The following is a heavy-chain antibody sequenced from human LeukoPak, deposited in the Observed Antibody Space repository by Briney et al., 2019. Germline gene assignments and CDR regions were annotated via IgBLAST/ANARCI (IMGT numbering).Heavy chain of an antibody. D-gene: IGHD3-22*01. J-gene: IGHJ4*02. CDR3: AKEPMIVVVTPGRHFDY. CDR1: GFTFSSYA. Sequence: GGSLRLSCAASGFTFSSYAMNWVRQTPGKGLEWVSAISGSGGSTYYADSVTGRFAISRDNSRDTLYLQMNSLRAEDTAVYYCAKEPMIVVVTPGRHFDYWGQGTLVSVSS. CDR2: ISGSGGST. V-gene: IGHV3-23*01.